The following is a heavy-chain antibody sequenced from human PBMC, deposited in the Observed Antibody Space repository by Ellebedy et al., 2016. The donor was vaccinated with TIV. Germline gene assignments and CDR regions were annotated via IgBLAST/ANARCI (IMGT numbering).Heavy chain of an antibody. CDR2: IKQDGSEK. V-gene: IGHV3-7*03. J-gene: IGHJ6*02. CDR3: ARTGAYADSYYYHYGMDV. CDR1: GFSFRSYW. Sequence: GESLKISCAASGFSFRSYWMSWVRQAPGKGLEWVANIKQDGSEKYYVDSVKGRFTISRDSTKNSLYLQMNTLRAEDTAVYYCARTGAYADSYYYHYGMDVWGQGTTVTVSS. D-gene: IGHD4-17*01.